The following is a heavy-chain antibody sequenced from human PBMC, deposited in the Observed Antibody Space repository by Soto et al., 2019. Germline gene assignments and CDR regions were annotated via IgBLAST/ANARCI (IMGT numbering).Heavy chain of an antibody. J-gene: IGHJ4*02. CDR1: GYTFSRYG. V-gene: IGHV1-3*04. D-gene: IGHD2-8*02. CDR3: ARESTGLSFDH. Sequence: QVQLIPSGAEVEKPGASVKVSCKASGYTFSRYGMHWVRQAPGQGLEWMGWINTANGKTGYSEKFQGRVTITRETSATTVYMELHSLRSEDTATYYCARESTGLSFDHWGQGILVTVSS. CDR2: INTANGKT.